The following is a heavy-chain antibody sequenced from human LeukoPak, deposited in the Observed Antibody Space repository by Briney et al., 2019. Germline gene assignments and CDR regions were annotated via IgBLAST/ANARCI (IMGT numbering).Heavy chain of an antibody. V-gene: IGHV3-7*01. CDR1: GFTLSSYW. CDR2: IKYDGSEK. J-gene: IGHJ4*02. CDR3: ARDIAPAGLFDY. D-gene: IGHD6-13*01. Sequence: GGSLRLSCAASGFTLSSYWMSWVRQAPGKGLEWVANIKYDGSEKDYVDSVKGRFTISRDNAKNSLYLQMNSLRAEDTAVYYCARDIAPAGLFDYWGQGTLVTVSS.